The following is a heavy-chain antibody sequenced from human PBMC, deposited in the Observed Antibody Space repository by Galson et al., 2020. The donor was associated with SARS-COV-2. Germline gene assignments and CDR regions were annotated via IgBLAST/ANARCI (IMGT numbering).Heavy chain of an antibody. Sequence: SQTLSFTCSVSDGPMSSYYWSWIRQPPGKGLEWIGYISYSGSANYNPSLRSRVTISVDLSKNQFSLKVTSVTAADTAVYYCARDPAPLYGDNYYYGMDVWGRGTTVTVSS. CDR1: DGPMSSYY. J-gene: IGHJ6*02. V-gene: IGHV4-59*01. CDR2: ISYSGSA. CDR3: ARDPAPLYGDNYYYGMDV. D-gene: IGHD4-17*01.